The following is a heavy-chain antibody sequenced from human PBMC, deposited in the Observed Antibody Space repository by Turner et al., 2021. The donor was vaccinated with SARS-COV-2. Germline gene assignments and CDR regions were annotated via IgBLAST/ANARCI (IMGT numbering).Heavy chain of an antibody. J-gene: IGHJ4*02. CDR1: GFTFSDSS. CDR2: ISSSGDTI. V-gene: IGHV3-48*01. D-gene: IGHD3-16*01. CDR3: AKGRAPGDDY. Sequence: EVQLVESGGGLVQPGASLRLSCAASGFTFSDSSMNWVRQAPGKGLEWISYISSSGDTIYYADSVKGRVTISRDHAKDSLYLQMNSLSAEDTAVYYCAKGRAPGDDYWGQGTLVTVSP.